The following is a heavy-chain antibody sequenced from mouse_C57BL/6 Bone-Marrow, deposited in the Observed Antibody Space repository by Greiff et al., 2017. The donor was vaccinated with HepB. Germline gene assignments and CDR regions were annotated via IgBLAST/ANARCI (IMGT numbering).Heavy chain of an antibody. CDR2: IDPENGDT. D-gene: IGHD6-1*01. V-gene: IGHV14-4*01. Sequence: VQLQQSGAELVRPGASVKLSCTASGFNIKDDYMHWVKQRPEQGLAWIGWIDPENGDTEYASKFQGKATITADTSSNTAYLQLSSLTSEDTAVYYCTTPSFYYYAMDYWGQGTSVTVSS. CDR1: GFNIKDDY. CDR3: TTPSFYYYAMDY. J-gene: IGHJ4*01.